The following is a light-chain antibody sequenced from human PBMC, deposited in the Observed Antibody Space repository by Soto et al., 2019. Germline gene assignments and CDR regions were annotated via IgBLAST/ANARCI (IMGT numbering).Light chain of an antibody. CDR1: QSISSW. CDR3: QQANSFTIT. Sequence: DIQMTQSPSSVSASVGDRVTVTCRASQSISSWLVWYQQKPGKAPKLLIYGASSLQSGVPSRFSGSGSGTDFTLTISRLQPEDFATYYCQQANSFTITFGQGTRLEIK. CDR2: GAS. J-gene: IGKJ5*01. V-gene: IGKV1D-12*01.